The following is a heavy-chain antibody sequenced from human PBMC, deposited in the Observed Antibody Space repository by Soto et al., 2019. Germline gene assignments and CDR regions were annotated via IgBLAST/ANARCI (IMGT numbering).Heavy chain of an antibody. CDR2: INAGNGNT. V-gene: IGHV1-3*01. J-gene: IGHJ6*02. D-gene: IGHD6-13*01. Sequence: ASVKVSCEASGYTFTSYAMHWVRQAPGQRLEWMGWINAGNGNTKYSQKFQGRVTITRDTSASTAYMELSSLRSEDTAVYYCARPRHGAAGTPGYYYGMDVWGQGTTVTVSS. CDR3: ARPRHGAAGTPGYYYGMDV. CDR1: GYTFTSYA.